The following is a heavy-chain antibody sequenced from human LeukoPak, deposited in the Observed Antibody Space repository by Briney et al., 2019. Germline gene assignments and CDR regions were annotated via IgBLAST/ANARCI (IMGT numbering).Heavy chain of an antibody. J-gene: IGHJ4*02. D-gene: IGHD1-26*01. V-gene: IGHV3-15*01. CDR1: GFTVSSNY. Sequence: GGSLRLSCAASGFTVSSNYMSWVRQAPGKGLEWVGRIKSKTDGGTTDYAAPVKGRFTISRDDSKNTLYLQMNSLKTEDTAVYYCTTEVGAITDYWGQGTLVTVSS. CDR2: IKSKTDGGTT. CDR3: TTEVGAITDY.